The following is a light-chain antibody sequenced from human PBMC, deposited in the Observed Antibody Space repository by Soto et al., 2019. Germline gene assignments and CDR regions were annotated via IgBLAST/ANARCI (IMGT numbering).Light chain of an antibody. Sequence: DIQMTQSPSTLSASVGDRVTITCRPSQSISSWLAWYQQKPGKAPKLLIQKASSLESGVPSRFSGSGSGTEFTLTISSLQPDDFATYYCQQYNRYSPWTFGQGTKVEIK. CDR3: QQYNRYSPWT. CDR1: QSISSW. J-gene: IGKJ1*01. V-gene: IGKV1-5*03. CDR2: KAS.